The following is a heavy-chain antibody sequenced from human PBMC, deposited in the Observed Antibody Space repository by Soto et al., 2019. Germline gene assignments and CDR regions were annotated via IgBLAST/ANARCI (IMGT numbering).Heavy chain of an antibody. CDR3: VRDQDWAFDY. CDR1: GFSFSRYS. V-gene: IGHV3-48*01. CDR2: IPRSGSAI. D-gene: IGHD3-9*01. J-gene: IGHJ4*02. Sequence: EVQLVESGGDLIQPGGSLRLSCAASGFSFSRYSMNWVRQAPGKGLEWISYIPRSGSAIYADSVKGRFTISRDNAKSSLYLQMNSLGAEDTSTYYCVRDQDWAFDYWGQGALVTVSS.